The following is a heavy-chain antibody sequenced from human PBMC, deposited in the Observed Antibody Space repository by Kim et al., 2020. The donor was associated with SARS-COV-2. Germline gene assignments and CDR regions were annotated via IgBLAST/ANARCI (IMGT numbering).Heavy chain of an antibody. D-gene: IGHD6-13*01. J-gene: IGHJ6*02. CDR3: ARSSRLVGYYYYYGMDV. Sequence: SQTLSLTCAISGDSVSSNSAAWNWIRQSPSRGLEWLGRTYYRSKWYNDYAVSVKSRITINPDTSKNQFSLQLNSVTPEDTAVYYCARSSRLVGYYYYYGMDVWGQGTTVTVSS. V-gene: IGHV6-1*01. CDR2: TYYRSKWYN. CDR1: GDSVSSNSAA.